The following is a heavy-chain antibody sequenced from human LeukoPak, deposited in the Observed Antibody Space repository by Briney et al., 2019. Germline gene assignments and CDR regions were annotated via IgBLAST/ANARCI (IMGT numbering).Heavy chain of an antibody. J-gene: IGHJ5*02. CDR2: IYYTVST. CDR3: ARATTGEPYSWFDP. V-gene: IGHV4-59*01. D-gene: IGHD7-27*01. Sequence: SETLSLTCTVSGGSISSYYWCWIWQPPGTGMDLVGYIYYTVSTNYNPSLRSRVTISVDTAENQFSLNLSSVTAADTAVYYCARATTGEPYSWFDPWGQGTLVTVSS. CDR1: GGSISSYY.